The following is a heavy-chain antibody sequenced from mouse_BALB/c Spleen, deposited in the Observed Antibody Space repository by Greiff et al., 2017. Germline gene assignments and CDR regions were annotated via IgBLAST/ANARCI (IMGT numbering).Heavy chain of an antibody. CDR2: ISSGSSTI. J-gene: IGHJ4*01. CDR1: GFTFSSFG. D-gene: IGHD1-1*01. CDR3: ARYITTVGGAMDY. Sequence: EVKVVESGGGLVQPGGSRKLSCAASGFTFSSFGMHWVRQAPEKGLEWVAYISSGSSTIYYADTVKGRFTISRDNPKNTLFLQMTSLRSEDTAMYYCARYITTVGGAMDYWGQGTSVTVSS. V-gene: IGHV5-17*02.